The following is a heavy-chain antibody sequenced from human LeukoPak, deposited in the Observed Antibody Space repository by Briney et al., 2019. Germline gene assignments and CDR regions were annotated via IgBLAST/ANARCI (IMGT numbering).Heavy chain of an antibody. CDR3: ARVYGSGIYYKTY. J-gene: IGHJ4*02. V-gene: IGHV3-21*01. D-gene: IGHD3-10*01. CDR1: GFIFSTYN. CDR2: ISSSSSYI. Sequence: GGSLRLSCAASGFIFSTYNMNWVRQAPGKGLEWVSFISSSSSYIYYADSVKGRFTISRDNAKNSLYLQMNTLRAEDTAVYYCARVYGSGIYYKTYWGQGTLVTVSS.